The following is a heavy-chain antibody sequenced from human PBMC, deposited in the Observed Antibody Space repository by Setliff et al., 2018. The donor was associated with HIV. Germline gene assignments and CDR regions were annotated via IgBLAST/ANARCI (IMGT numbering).Heavy chain of an antibody. CDR1: GYPISSGYY. CDR2: IYHSGAS. D-gene: IGHD3-22*01. J-gene: IGHJ3*02. Sequence: SETLSLTCAVSGYPISSGYYWGWFRQPPGKGLEWIGTIYHSGASYYNPSLKSRVTISVDTSKNQFSLKLSSVTAADTAVYYCARHVTVYYYDSSGYYSGAFDIWGQGTMVTVSS. CDR3: ARHVTVYYYDSSGYYSGAFDI. V-gene: IGHV4-38-2*01.